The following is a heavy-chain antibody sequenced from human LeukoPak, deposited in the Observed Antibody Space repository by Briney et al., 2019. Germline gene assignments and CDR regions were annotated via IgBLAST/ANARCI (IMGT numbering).Heavy chain of an antibody. V-gene: IGHV3-21*01. CDR1: GFTFSDYS. J-gene: IGHJ4*02. CDR3: ARDASTRCYLCEVDH. D-gene: IGHD2-2*01. CDR2: ISAGCNYI. Sequence: GGSLRLSCAASGFTFSDYSMNWVRQAPGKGLEWVSSISAGCNYIYYGGSVKGRFTISRDNAKNSLYLQMSSLRAEDTAVYYCARDASTRCYLCEVDHWGQGTLVTVSS.